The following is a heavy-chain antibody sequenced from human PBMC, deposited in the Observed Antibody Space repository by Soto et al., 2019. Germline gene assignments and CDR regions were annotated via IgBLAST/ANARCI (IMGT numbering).Heavy chain of an antibody. J-gene: IGHJ4*02. CDR1: GFTFSSYW. V-gene: IGHV3-7*05. CDR3: AKDPSAWPYYFDY. D-gene: IGHD2-21*01. CDR2: IKPDGSQK. Sequence: GGSLRLSCAASGFTFSSYWMSWVCQAPGKGLEWVADIKPDGSQKWYGDSVKGRFTISRDSAKNTLYLQMNSLRADDTAVYYCAKDPSAWPYYFDYWGQGALVTASS.